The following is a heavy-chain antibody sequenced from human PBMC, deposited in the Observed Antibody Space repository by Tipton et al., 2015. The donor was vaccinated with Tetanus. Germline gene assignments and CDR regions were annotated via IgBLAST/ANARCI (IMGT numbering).Heavy chain of an antibody. V-gene: IGHV5-51*01. D-gene: IGHD6-19*01. CDR2: IYPGDSDT. Sequence: VQLVQSGAEVGKPGESLKISCKGSGYAFSSYWIGWVRQMPGKGLEWMGIIYPGDSDTRYSPSFQGQVTISADKSVSIAYLQWSSLKGSDTAKYNCARRPNIIAVAGHFDCWGQGTLVTVSS. CDR3: ARRPNIIAVAGHFDC. J-gene: IGHJ4*02. CDR1: GYAFSSYW.